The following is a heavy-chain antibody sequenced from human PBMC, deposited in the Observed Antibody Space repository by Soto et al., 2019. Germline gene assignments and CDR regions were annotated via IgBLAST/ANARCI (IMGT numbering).Heavy chain of an antibody. V-gene: IGHV1-69*13. Sequence: SVKVSCKASGGTFSSYAISWVRQAPGQGLEWMGGIIPIFGTANYAQKFQGRVTITADESTSTAYMELSSLRSEDTAVYYCARKGRDYDFWSGPYYYGMDVWGQGTTVTVSS. J-gene: IGHJ6*02. CDR2: IIPIFGTA. CDR1: GGTFSSYA. D-gene: IGHD3-3*01. CDR3: ARKGRDYDFWSGPYYYGMDV.